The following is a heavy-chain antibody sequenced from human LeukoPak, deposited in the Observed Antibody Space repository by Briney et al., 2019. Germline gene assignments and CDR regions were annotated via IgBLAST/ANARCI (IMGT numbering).Heavy chain of an antibody. D-gene: IGHD2-8*01. J-gene: IGHJ5*02. CDR1: GFIVSNNY. Sequence: GGSLRLSCAASGFIVSNNYLNWVRQAPGKGLEWVSVIYSDGTTYYADSVKGRFTISRDNGKNSLYLQMNSLRAEDTAVYYCARDGPKYCSNGVCYAPVDPWGQGTLVTVSS. CDR2: IYSDGTT. V-gene: IGHV3-66*01. CDR3: ARDGPKYCSNGVCYAPVDP.